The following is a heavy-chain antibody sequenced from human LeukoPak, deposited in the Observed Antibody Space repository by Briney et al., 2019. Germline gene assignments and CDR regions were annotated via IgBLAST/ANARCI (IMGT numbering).Heavy chain of an antibody. CDR3: AKSTSVFGGYFDY. CDR2: IRYDGTNK. CDR1: GFTFSSYC. Sequence: GGTLSLSCAASGFTFSSYCMHWVRRAPGKGLEWVAFIRYDGTNKYYADSVKGRFTISRDNSENSVYLQMNGLRAEDTAFYYCAKSTSVFGGYFDYWGQGTLVTVSS. J-gene: IGHJ4*02. V-gene: IGHV3-30*02. D-gene: IGHD2-2*01.